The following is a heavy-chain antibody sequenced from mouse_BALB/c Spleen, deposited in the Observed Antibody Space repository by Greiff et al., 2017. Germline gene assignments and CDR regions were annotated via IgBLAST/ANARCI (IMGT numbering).Heavy chain of an antibody. V-gene: IGHV1-9*01. D-gene: IGHD1-1*01. Sequence: QVHVKQSGAELMKPGASVKISCKATGYTFSSYWIEWVKQRPGHGLEWIGEILPGSGSTNYNEKFKGKATFTADTSSNTAYMQLSSLTSEDSAVYYCARGFPPFITTVGYFDYWGQGTTLTVSS. CDR1: GYTFSSYW. J-gene: IGHJ2*01. CDR2: ILPGSGST. CDR3: ARGFPPFITTVGYFDY.